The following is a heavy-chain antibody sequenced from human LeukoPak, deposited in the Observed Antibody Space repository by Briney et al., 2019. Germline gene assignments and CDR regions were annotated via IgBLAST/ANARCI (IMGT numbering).Heavy chain of an antibody. CDR2: IIPILGIA. Sequence: SVKVSRKASGGTFSSYAISWVRQAPGQGLEWMGRIIPILGIANYAQKFQGRVTITADKSTSTAYMELSSLRSEDTAVYYCARVGYSSSWFRYFDYWGQGTLVTVSS. J-gene: IGHJ4*02. CDR1: GGTFSSYA. D-gene: IGHD6-13*01. V-gene: IGHV1-69*04. CDR3: ARVGYSSSWFRYFDY.